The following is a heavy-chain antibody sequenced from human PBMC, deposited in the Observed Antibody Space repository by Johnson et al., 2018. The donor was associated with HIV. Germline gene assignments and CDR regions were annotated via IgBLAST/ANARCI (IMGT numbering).Heavy chain of an antibody. V-gene: IGHV3-11*04. D-gene: IGHD3-9*01. CDR1: GFTFSDYY. J-gene: IGHJ3*02. CDR3: ARVIYFDWLDAFDI. CDR2: ISSSGSTI. Sequence: QVQLVESGGGLVQPGGSLRLSCAASGFTFSDYYMSWIRQSPGKGLEWVSYISSSGSTIYYADSVKGRFTISRDNAKNSLYLQMNSLRAEDTAVYYCARVIYFDWLDAFDIWGQGTVVTVSS.